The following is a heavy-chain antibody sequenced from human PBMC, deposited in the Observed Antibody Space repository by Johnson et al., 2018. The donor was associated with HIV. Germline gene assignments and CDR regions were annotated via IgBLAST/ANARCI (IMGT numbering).Heavy chain of an antibody. CDR3: AKDRYYDSSGPDAFDI. Sequence: QVQLVESGGGLVQPGGSLRLSCAASGFTFSSYAMHWVRQAPGKGLEWVAVISYDGSNKYYADSVNGRFTISRDNSKNTLYLQMNSLRAEDTAVYYCAKDRYYDSSGPDAFDIWGQGTMVTVSS. CDR1: GFTFSSYA. J-gene: IGHJ3*02. D-gene: IGHD3-22*01. CDR2: ISYDGSNK. V-gene: IGHV3-30-3*01.